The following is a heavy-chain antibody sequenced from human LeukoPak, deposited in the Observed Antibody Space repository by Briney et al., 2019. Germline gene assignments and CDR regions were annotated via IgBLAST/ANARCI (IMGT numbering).Heavy chain of an antibody. CDR2: ISGSGGST. D-gene: IGHD6-6*01. Sequence: QPGGSLRLSCAASGFTFSSYAMSWVRQAPGKGLEGLSAISGSGGSTYYADSVKGRFTISSDNPKNTLHLQMNSLRPEDTAVYYCAKDQVRAARSSDYWGQGTLVTVSS. V-gene: IGHV3-23*01. J-gene: IGHJ4*02. CDR1: GFTFSSYA. CDR3: AKDQVRAARSSDY.